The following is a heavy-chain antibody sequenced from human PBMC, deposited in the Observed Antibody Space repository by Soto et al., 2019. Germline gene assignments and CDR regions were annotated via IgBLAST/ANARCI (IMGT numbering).Heavy chain of an antibody. CDR1: GFTFSSNA. D-gene: IGHD3-10*01. Sequence: DVQLLESGGHLVQPGGSLRLSCAASGFTFSSNAMSWVRQAPGKGLEWVSSVSAGGDMTYYSDSVKGRFTISRDNSNNALFLQMNSLIIEDTALYYCARGDRGGSGSPASYYYSGLDVWGQGTTVTVS. V-gene: IGHV3-23*01. CDR2: VSAGGDMT. J-gene: IGHJ6*02. CDR3: ARGDRGGSGSPASYYYSGLDV.